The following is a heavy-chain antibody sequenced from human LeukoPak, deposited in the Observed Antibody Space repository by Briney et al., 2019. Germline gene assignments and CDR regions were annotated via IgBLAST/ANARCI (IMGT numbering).Heavy chain of an antibody. CDR2: IIPIFGTA. Sequence: SVTVSCKASGGTFSSYAISWVRQAPGQGLEWMGGIIPIFGTANYAQKFQGRVTITADESTSTAYMELSSLRSEDTAVYYCAKLSLSGRSQSADYWGQGTLVTVSS. CDR1: GGTFSSYA. CDR3: AKLSLSGRSQSADY. J-gene: IGHJ4*02. V-gene: IGHV1-69*13. D-gene: IGHD3-10*01.